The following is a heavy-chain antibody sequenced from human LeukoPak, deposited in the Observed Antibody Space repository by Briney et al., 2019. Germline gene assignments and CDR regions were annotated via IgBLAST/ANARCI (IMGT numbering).Heavy chain of an antibody. Sequence: ASVRVSCKASGFTYNTYYLYWMRQAPGQGLEGMGWIRLRDGGTIYAQRFQDRFIMTTDPSTNTASMELRSLTSDATAVYFCARADWVGSGHAGFYSDYWGQGTLVTVSS. V-gene: IGHV1-2*02. D-gene: IGHD5-12*01. CDR1: GFTYNTYY. CDR2: IRLRDGGT. CDR3: ARADWVGSGHAGFYSDY. J-gene: IGHJ4*02.